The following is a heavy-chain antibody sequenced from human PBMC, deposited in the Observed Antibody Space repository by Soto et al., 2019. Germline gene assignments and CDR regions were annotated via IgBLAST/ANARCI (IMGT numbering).Heavy chain of an antibody. CDR1: GYTFSDYY. V-gene: IGHV1-2*02. D-gene: IGHD1-1*01. J-gene: IGHJ4*02. CDR3: AREPATAKPEGVDF. CDR2: INPNSGAT. Sequence: EASVKVSCKASGYTFSDYYIHWVRLAPGQGLEWMGWINPNSGATKYAPKLQRGVTMTRDTSITTAYMEWSRLRSGDTAVYYCAREPATAKPEGVDFWGQGTLVTVSS.